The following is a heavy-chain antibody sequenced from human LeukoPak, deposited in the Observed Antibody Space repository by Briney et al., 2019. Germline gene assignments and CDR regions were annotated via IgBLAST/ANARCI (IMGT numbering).Heavy chain of an antibody. D-gene: IGHD1-14*01. Sequence: PPETLSLTCAVYGGSFSGYYWSWIRQPPGKGLEWIGEINHSGSTNYNPSLKSRVTISVDTSKNQFSLKLSSVTAADTAVYYCARGRRGRGARYFDYWGQGTLVTVSS. J-gene: IGHJ4*02. CDR1: GGSFSGYY. CDR3: ARGRRGRGARYFDY. V-gene: IGHV4-34*01. CDR2: INHSGST.